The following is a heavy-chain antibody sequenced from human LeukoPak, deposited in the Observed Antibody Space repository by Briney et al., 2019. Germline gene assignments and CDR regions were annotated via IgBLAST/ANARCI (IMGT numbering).Heavy chain of an antibody. J-gene: IGHJ5*02. V-gene: IGHV4-34*01. CDR2: INHSGST. CDR1: GGSFSGYY. CDR3: ARGPPNWNYSWFDP. D-gene: IGHD1-7*01. Sequence: SETLSLTCAVYGGSFSGYYWSWIRQPPGKGLEWIGEINHSGSTNYNPSLKSRVTISVDTSKNQFSLKLSSVTAADTAVYYCARGPPNWNYSWFDPWGQGTLVTVSS.